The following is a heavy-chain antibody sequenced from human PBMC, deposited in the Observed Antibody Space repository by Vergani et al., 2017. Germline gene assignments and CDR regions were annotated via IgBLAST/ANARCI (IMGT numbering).Heavy chain of an antibody. Sequence: QVQLQESGPGLVKPSETLSLTCTVSNDSVSNAFYYWGWIRQTPGKGLEWIGYIYYSGSTYYNPSLESRLTMSLDSSRTQFSLKLISVTAEDTAVYYCARVAGGSGGYYLAWGQGTPVSVSS. CDR3: ARVAGGSGGYYLA. CDR2: IYYSGST. J-gene: IGHJ5*02. V-gene: IGHV4-30-4*08. D-gene: IGHD3-22*01. CDR1: NDSVSNAFYY.